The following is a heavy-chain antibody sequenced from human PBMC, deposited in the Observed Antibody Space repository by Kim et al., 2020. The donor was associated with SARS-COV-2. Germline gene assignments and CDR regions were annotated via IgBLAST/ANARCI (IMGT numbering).Heavy chain of an antibody. V-gene: IGHV4-39*07. CDR2: IYYSGST. CDR3: ARDQMRDGYNFGFDY. CDR1: GGSISSSSYY. J-gene: IGHJ4*02. D-gene: IGHD5-12*01. Sequence: SETLSLTCTVSGGSISSSSYYWGWIRQPPGKGLEWIGSIYYSGSTYYNPSLKSRVTISVDTSKNQFSLKLSSVTAADTAVYYCARDQMRDGYNFGFDYWGQGTLVTVSS.